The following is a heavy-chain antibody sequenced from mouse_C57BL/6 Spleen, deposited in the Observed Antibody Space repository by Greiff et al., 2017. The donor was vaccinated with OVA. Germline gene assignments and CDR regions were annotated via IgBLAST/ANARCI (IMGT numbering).Heavy chain of an antibody. CDR3: TTIYYGYDYAMDY. CDR1: GFNIKDDY. Sequence: VQLKQSGAELVRPGASVKLSCTASGFNIKDDYMHWVKQRPEQGLEWIGWIDPENGDTEYASKFQGKATITADTSSNTAYLQLSSLTAEDTAVYYCTTIYYGYDYAMDYWGQGTSGTVSS. J-gene: IGHJ4*01. D-gene: IGHD2-2*01. CDR2: IDPENGDT. V-gene: IGHV14-4*01.